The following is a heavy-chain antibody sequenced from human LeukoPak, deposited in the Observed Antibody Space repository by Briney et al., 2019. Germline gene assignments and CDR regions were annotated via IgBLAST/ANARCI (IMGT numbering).Heavy chain of an antibody. CDR1: GFTVSSKY. CDR3: ARDAGHPYYGSGSFDY. J-gene: IGHJ4*02. CDR2: LYSGGST. V-gene: IGHV3-66*01. Sequence: GGSLRLSCAVSGFTVSSKYMSWVRQAPGKGLEWVSVLYSGGSTSYADSVKGRFTISRDNSKNTLYLQMNSLRADDTAVYYCARDAGHPYYGSGSFDYWGQGTLVTVSS. D-gene: IGHD3-10*01.